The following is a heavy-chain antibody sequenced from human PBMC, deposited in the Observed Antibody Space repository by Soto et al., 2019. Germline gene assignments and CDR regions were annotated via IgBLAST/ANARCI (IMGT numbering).Heavy chain of an antibody. J-gene: IGHJ4*02. CDR2: INHSGST. D-gene: IGHD3-10*01. CDR1: GGSFSGYY. V-gene: IGHV4-34*01. CDR3: ARSSMVRGVIIRNLY. Sequence: SQTLSLTCAVYGGSFSGYYWSWIRQPPGKGLEWIGEINHSGSTNYNPSLKSRVTISVDTSKNQFSLKLSSVTAADTAVYYCARSSMVRGVIIRNLYWGQGTLVTVSS.